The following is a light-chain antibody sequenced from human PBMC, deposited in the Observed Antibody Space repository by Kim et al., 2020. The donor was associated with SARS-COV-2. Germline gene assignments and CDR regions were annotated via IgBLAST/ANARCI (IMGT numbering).Light chain of an antibody. CDR3: QHYYRYPYT. V-gene: IGKV1-5*03. J-gene: IGKJ2*01. CDR1: QSVNDG. Sequence: DIQMTQSPSTLSASVGDRVTITCRASQSVNDGSLAWYQQKPGKAPKLLIYRASTLESGVPSRFSGSGFGTEFTLTISSLQPDDFATYYCQHYYRYPYTFGQGTKVDIK. CDR2: RAS.